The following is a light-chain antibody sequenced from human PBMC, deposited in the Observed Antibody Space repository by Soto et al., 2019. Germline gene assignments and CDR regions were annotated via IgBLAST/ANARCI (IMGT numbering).Light chain of an antibody. CDR2: EVD. CDR3: WAYAGSNSYV. Sequence: QSVLTQPPSASGSPGQSVTISCTGTSSDIGSYNLVSWYQQHPGKVPKVMIYEVDKRPSGVSNRFSGSKSGNTASLTISGLQSEDEADYYCWAYAGSNSYVFGTGTKVTVL. J-gene: IGLJ1*01. V-gene: IGLV2-23*02. CDR1: SSDIGSYNL.